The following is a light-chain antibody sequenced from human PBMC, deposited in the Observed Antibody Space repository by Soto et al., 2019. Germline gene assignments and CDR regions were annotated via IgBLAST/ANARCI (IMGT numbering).Light chain of an antibody. J-gene: IGKJ1*01. Sequence: LTQSPRTLSVSPGETATLSCRASRTVGSSLAWYQQKPGQSPRLLIFNASTRASGISDRFGGSGSGPDYTLSISGLQPEDFAVYYCQQYNVWWSFGQGTKVDI. CDR3: QQYNVWWS. CDR2: NAS. CDR1: RTVGSS. V-gene: IGKV3D-15*01.